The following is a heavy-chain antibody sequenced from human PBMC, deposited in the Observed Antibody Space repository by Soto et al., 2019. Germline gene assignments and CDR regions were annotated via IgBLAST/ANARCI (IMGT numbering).Heavy chain of an antibody. CDR1: GFTFSSYA. CDR2: ISGSGGST. CDR3: AKDHIVVVTATKLDV. V-gene: IGHV3-23*01. Sequence: PGGSLRLSCAASGFTFSSYAMSWVRQAPGKGLEWVSAISGSGGSTYYADSVKGRFTISRDNSKNTLYLQMNSLRAEDTAVYYCAKDHIVVVTATKLDVWGQGTTVTVSS. J-gene: IGHJ6*02. D-gene: IGHD2-21*02.